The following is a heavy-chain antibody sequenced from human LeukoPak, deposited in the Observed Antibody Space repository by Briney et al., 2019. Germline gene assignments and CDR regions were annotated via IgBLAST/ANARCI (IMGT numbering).Heavy chain of an antibody. CDR2: FSGSGGHT. CDR1: GFVFSDYG. J-gene: IGHJ3*01. D-gene: IGHD3-22*01. CDR3: AKGRRTFIVVVIDAFDV. Sequence: GGSLRLSCAASGFVFSDYGMHWVRQAPGKGLEWVSAFSGSGGHTYYADAVEGRFTISRDTSKNTLYLQMNSLRAEDTAVYYCAKGRRTFIVVVIDAFDVWGQGTMVTVSS. V-gene: IGHV3-23*01.